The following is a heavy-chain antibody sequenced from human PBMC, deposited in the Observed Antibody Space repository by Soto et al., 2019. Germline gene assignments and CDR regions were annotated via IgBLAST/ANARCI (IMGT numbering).Heavy chain of an antibody. CDR2: IIPILGIA. CDR3: ARYWVGGCSGCSCYSTNYYGMDV. D-gene: IGHD2-15*01. CDR1: GGTFSSYT. V-gene: IGHV1-69*02. J-gene: IGHJ6*02. Sequence: QVQLVQSGAEVKKPGSSVKVSCKASGGTFSSYTITWVRQAPGQGLEWMGRIIPILGIANYAQTFQGRGTITADNSASTAYMEVSSLRCEDTAVYYCARYWVGGCSGCSCYSTNYYGMDVWGQGTTVTVSS.